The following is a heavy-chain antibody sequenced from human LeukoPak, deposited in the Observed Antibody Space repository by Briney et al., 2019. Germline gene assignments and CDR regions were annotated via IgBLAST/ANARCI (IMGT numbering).Heavy chain of an antibody. CDR3: AGPTTLNLDY. D-gene: IGHD1-26*01. J-gene: IGHJ4*02. CDR2: INHSGST. CDR1: GGSFSGYY. V-gene: IGHV4-34*01. Sequence: SETLSLTCAVYGGSFSGYYWSWIRQPPGKGLEWIGEINHSGSTNYNPSLKSRVTISVDTSKNQFSLKLSSVTAADTAVYYCAGPTTLNLDYWGQGTLVTVSS.